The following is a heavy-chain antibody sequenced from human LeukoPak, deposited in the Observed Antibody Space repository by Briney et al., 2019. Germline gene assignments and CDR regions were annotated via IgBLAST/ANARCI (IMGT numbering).Heavy chain of an antibody. CDR2: TYYRSKWYS. V-gene: IGHV6-1*01. CDR3: ARDRRVVITPLDAFDI. Sequence: SQTLSLTCAISGDSVSSNSAAWNWIRQSPSRGLEWLGRTYYRSKWYSDYAVSVRSRITINADTSKNQFSLKLSSVTAADTAVYYCARDRRVVITPLDAFDIWGQGTMVTVSS. CDR1: GDSVSSNSAA. J-gene: IGHJ3*02. D-gene: IGHD3-22*01.